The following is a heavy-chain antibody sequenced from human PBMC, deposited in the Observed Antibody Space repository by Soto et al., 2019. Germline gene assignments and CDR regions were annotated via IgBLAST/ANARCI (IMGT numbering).Heavy chain of an antibody. CDR1: GFTFSSYA. D-gene: IGHD6-13*01. CDR3: AKDQAAAGTIPRYSQY. J-gene: IGHJ1*01. Sequence: PGGSLRLSCAASGFTFSSYAMSWVRQAPGKGLDWVSGISGGGGSTYYAESVKGRLTISKDNSKNPLYLKLNTLRAEETAFYYCAKDQAAAGTIPRYSQYWGQGTLVTVSS. CDR2: ISGGGGST. V-gene: IGHV3-23*01.